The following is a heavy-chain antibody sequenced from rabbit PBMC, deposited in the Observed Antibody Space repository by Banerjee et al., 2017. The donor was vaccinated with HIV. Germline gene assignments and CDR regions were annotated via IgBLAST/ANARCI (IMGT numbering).Heavy chain of an antibody. D-gene: IGHD1-1*01. J-gene: IGHJ6*01. CDR2: IYIGDGNT. Sequence: EESGGDLVQPEGSLTLTCKASGLDFSSSYWICWVRQAPGKGLEWIACIYIGDGNTYYASWAKGRFTISKTSSTTVTLQMTSLTAADTATYFCARGNYNGMDLWGPGTLVTVS. V-gene: IGHV1S45*01. CDR3: ARGNYNGMDL. CDR1: GLDFSSSYW.